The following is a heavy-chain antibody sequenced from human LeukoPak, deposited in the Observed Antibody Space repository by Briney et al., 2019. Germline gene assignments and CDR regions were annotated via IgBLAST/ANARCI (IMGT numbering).Heavy chain of an antibody. CDR2: IDSSGGT. J-gene: IGHJ4*02. CDR3: VRDGYSTAWGYYSDS. D-gene: IGHD4-11*01. Sequence: SETLSLTCTVSGASISNYQWSWIRQTAGKRLEWIGHIDSSGGTYYNPSLKSGVTMSVDTSKNQVFVKLTPVTAADTAVYYCVRDGYSTAWGYYSDSWGQGILVTVSS. V-gene: IGHV4-4*07. CDR1: GASISNYQ.